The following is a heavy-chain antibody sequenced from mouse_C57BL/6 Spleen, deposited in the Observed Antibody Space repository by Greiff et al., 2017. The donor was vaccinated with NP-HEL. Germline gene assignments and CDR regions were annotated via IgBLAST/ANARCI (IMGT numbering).Heavy chain of an antibody. CDR3: ARPSLYYGSSYWYFDV. CDR2: ISYDGSN. V-gene: IGHV3-6*01. CDR1: GYSITSGYY. J-gene: IGHJ1*03. D-gene: IGHD1-1*01. Sequence: EVQRVESGPGLVKPSQSLSLTCSVTGYSITSGYYWNWIRQFPGNKLEWMGYISYDGSNNYNPSLKNRISITRDTSKNQFFLKLNSVTTEDTATYYCARPSLYYGSSYWYFDVWGTGTTVTVSS.